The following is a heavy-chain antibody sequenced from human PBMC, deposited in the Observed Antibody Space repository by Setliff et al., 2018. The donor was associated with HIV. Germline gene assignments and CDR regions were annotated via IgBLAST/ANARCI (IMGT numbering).Heavy chain of an antibody. CDR1: GFTLNSYA. CDR3: AKELAASGLGYFDS. D-gene: IGHD3-22*01. CDR2: ISSSGDIT. J-gene: IGHJ4*02. V-gene: IGHV3-23*01. Sequence: PGGSLRLSCAASGFTLNSYAMNWVRQAPGKGLEWVSTISSSGDITLYADSVKGRFTISRDNAKNSLPLQMNSLRAEDTAEYYCAKELAASGLGYFDSWGRGILVTVSS.